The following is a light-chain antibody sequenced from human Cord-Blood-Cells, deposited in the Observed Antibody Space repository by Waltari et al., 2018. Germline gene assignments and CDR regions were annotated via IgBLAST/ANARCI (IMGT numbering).Light chain of an antibody. CDR3: QQSYSTPFT. J-gene: IGKJ3*01. V-gene: IGKV1-39*01. CDR1: QRISSY. Sequence: DIQMTQSPSSLSASVGDRVTITCRASQRISSYLNWYQQKPGKAPKLLIYAASSLQRGVPSRFSGSGSGTDFTFTISRLQPEDFATYYWQQSYSTPFTFGPGTKVDSK. CDR2: AAS.